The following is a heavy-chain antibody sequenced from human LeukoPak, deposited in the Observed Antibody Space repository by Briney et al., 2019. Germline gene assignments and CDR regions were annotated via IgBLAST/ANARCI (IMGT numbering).Heavy chain of an antibody. CDR3: ARAAFDYYDSSGQTYYGMDV. J-gene: IGHJ6*02. CDR2: ISPYNGNT. D-gene: IGHD3-22*01. Sequence: GASVKVSCKASGYTFTSYGISWVRQAPGQGLEWMGWISPYNGNTNYAQKFQGRVTMTTDTSTSTAYMELRSLRSDDTAVYYCARAAFDYYDSSGQTYYGMDVWGQGTMVTVSS. CDR1: GYTFTSYG. V-gene: IGHV1-18*01.